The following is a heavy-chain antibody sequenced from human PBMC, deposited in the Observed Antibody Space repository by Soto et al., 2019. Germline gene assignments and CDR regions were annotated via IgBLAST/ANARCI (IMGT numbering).Heavy chain of an antibody. J-gene: IGHJ4*02. V-gene: IGHV1-69*01. D-gene: IGHD2-21*02. CDR2: IIPIFGTA. CDR1: GGTFSSYA. CDR3: ARDGATAYCGGDCYSAFDY. Sequence: QVQLVQSGAEVKKPGSSVKVSSKASGGTFSSYAISWVRQAPGQGLEWMGGIIPIFGTANYAQKFQGRVTITADESTSTAYMELSSLRSEDTAVYYCARDGATAYCGGDCYSAFDYWGQGTLVTVSS.